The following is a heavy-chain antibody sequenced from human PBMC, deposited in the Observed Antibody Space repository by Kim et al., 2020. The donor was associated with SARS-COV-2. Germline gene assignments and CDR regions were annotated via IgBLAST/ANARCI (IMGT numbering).Heavy chain of an antibody. J-gene: IGHJ6*02. D-gene: IGHD3-10*01. Sequence: KGRFTISRDNAKNSLYLQRNSLRAEDTAVYYCARGSYYYGSGSYYYGMDVWGQGTTVTVSS. CDR3: ARGSYYYGSGSYYYGMDV. V-gene: IGHV3-11*06.